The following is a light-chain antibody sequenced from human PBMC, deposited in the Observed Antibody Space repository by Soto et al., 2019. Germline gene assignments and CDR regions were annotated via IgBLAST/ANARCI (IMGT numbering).Light chain of an antibody. V-gene: IGKV3-20*01. CDR3: RQYGSSPFT. Sequence: VVLTQSPATLSLSPGERATLSCRANQPVSANYLAWYQQKPGQAPRLLIYGASSRATVTPDRVSGSGSGTDFTLTIIRLEPEDFALFYCRQYGSSPFTFGPGTKVDIK. CDR1: QPVSANY. CDR2: GAS. J-gene: IGKJ3*01.